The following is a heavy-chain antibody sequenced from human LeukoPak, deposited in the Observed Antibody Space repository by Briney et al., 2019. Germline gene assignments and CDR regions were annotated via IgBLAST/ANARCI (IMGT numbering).Heavy chain of an antibody. CDR1: GFTFSDYW. J-gene: IGHJ4*02. Sequence: GGSLRLSCEASGFTFSDYWMSWVRQAPGKGLEWVANIKGDGNEKYYVDSVKGRFTISRDNAKNSLYLQMNSLRAEDTALYYCAKAAMVRATLDYWGQGTLVTVSS. V-gene: IGHV3-7*03. CDR2: IKGDGNEK. CDR3: AKAAMVRATLDY. D-gene: IGHD3-10*01.